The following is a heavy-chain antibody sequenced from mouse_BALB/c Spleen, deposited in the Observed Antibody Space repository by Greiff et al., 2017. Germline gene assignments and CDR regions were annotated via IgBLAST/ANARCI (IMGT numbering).Heavy chain of an antibody. CDR2: IYPGDGDT. J-gene: IGHJ4*01. V-gene: IGHV1-82*01. Sequence: VVEPGASVKISCKASGYAFSSSWMNWVKQRPGQGLEWIGRIYPGDGDTNYNGKFKGKATLTADKSSSTAYMQLSSLTSVDSAVYFCARRPTTAMDYWGQGTSVTVSS. D-gene: IGHD2-12*01. CDR1: GYAFSSSW. CDR3: ARRPTTAMDY.